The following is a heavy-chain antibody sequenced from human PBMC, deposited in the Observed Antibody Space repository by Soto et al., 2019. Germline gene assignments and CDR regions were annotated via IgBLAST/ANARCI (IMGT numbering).Heavy chain of an antibody. Sequence: PSETLSLTCAVSGGSLSPYYWNWIRQPPGKKLEWIGYAYSLGRPNYNPSLKRRVTMSLDTSKNQFSLELTSVTAADTAVYYCARGRKRYSSGWYAKLDYWGQGTLVTVSS. V-gene: IGHV4-59*01. D-gene: IGHD6-19*01. CDR2: AYSLGRP. CDR1: GGSLSPYY. CDR3: ARGRKRYSSGWYAKLDY. J-gene: IGHJ4*02.